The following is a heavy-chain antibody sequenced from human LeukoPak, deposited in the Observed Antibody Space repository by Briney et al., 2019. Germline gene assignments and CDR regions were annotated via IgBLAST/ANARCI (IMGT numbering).Heavy chain of an antibody. CDR2: AYSDGNT. J-gene: IGHJ6*02. D-gene: IGHD6-19*01. Sequence: GGSLRLSCAASGITVNSTYISWVRQAPGKGLEWVSAAYSDGNTYYAGSVKGRFTISRDNSKNTLFLQMNSLRAEDTAVYDCARLFGSGWPGYFYYAMDVWGQGTTVAVSS. CDR3: ARLFGSGWPGYFYYAMDV. V-gene: IGHV3-66*04. CDR1: GITVNSTY.